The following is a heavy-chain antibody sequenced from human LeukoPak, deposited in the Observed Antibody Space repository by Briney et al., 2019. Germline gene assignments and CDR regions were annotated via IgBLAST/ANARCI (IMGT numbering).Heavy chain of an antibody. Sequence: GGSLRLSCTTSGFTFGDYAMSWVRQAPGKGLEWVSFIRRKAHGGTTEYAASVKGRFSSSRDDSKSIAYLQMNSLKAEDTAVYFCTRVTYYYDNSGYFHFDSWGQGSLVTVSS. CDR3: TRVTYYYDNSGYFHFDS. D-gene: IGHD3-22*01. CDR1: GFTFGDYA. CDR2: IRRKAHGGTT. J-gene: IGHJ4*02. V-gene: IGHV3-49*04.